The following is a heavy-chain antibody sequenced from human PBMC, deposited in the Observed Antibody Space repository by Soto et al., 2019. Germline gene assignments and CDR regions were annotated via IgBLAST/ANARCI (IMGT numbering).Heavy chain of an antibody. J-gene: IGHJ4*02. D-gene: IGHD2-2*01. Sequence: EVQLVQSGGYLVQPGGSLRLSCVASGFTFSTYWMTWVRQAPGMGLEWVAGIKEDGSEEVYVDSVKGRFSISRDNAKTSLYLQLNSLRAEDTAVDYCATAISSPFSNFDYWGQGSLVTVSS. CDR3: ATAISSPFSNFDY. CDR1: GFTFSTYW. V-gene: IGHV3-7*01. CDR2: IKEDGSEE.